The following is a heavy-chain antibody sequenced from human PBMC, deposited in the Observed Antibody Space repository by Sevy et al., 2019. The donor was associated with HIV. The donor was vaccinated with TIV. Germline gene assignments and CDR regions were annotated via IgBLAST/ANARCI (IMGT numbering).Heavy chain of an antibody. Sequence: SETLSLTCTVSGGSISSGGYYWSWIRQHSGKGLEWIGYIYYSGSTYYNPSLKSRVTISVDTSKNQFSLKLSSVTAADTAVYYCARGSSLRDIVVVPADYWGQGTLVTVSS. CDR2: IYYSGST. CDR3: ARGSSLRDIVVVPADY. CDR1: GGSISSGGYY. J-gene: IGHJ4*02. D-gene: IGHD2-2*01. V-gene: IGHV4-31*03.